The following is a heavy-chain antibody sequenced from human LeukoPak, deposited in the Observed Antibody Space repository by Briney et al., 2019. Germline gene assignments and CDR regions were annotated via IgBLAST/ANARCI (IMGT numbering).Heavy chain of an antibody. CDR1: GYTFTGQD. J-gene: IGHJ4*02. V-gene: IGHV1-2*02. Sequence: ASVKVSCKAPGYTFTGQDMHWVRQAPGQGFEWMGWINPNTGATNYAQKFQGRVTMTRDTTINTAYMELTSLTSDDTAVYYCASYPRYSSSPPSDYWGQGTMVTVSP. D-gene: IGHD6-6*01. CDR2: INPNTGAT. CDR3: ASYPRYSSSPPSDY.